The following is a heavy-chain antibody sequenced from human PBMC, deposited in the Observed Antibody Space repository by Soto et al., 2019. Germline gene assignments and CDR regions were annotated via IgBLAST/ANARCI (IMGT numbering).Heavy chain of an antibody. J-gene: IGHJ6*02. D-gene: IGHD6-13*01. Sequence: GASLKVSCKASGYTFTSYAMHWVRQAPGQRLEWMGWINAGNGNTKYSQKFQGRVTITRDTSANTAYMELSSLRSEDTAVYYCERAYSSTVVYGMDVWGQGTTVTVSS. V-gene: IGHV1-3*01. CDR2: INAGNGNT. CDR1: GYTFTSYA. CDR3: ERAYSSTVVYGMDV.